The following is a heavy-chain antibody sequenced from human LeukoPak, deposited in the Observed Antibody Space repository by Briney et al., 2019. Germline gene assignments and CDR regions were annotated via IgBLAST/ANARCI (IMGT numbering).Heavy chain of an antibody. V-gene: IGHV4-39*01. D-gene: IGHD3-9*01. CDR2: IYYSGST. CDR3: ARTGSYDILTGYMYYFDY. Sequence: PSETLSLTCTVSGGSISSSSYYWGWIRQPPGKGLEWIGSIYYSGSTYYNPSLKSRVTISVDTSKNQFSLKLSSVTAADTAVYYCARTGSYDILTGYMYYFDYWGQGTLVTVSS. J-gene: IGHJ4*02. CDR1: GGSISSSSYY.